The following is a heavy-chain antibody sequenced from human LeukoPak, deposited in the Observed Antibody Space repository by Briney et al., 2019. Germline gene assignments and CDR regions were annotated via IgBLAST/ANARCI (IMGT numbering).Heavy chain of an antibody. CDR3: ARRAMGYGSGPISHWYFDL. D-gene: IGHD3-10*01. CDR2: ISSSSSYT. CDR1: GFTFSDYY. V-gene: IGHV3-11*06. Sequence: GGSLRLSCAASGFTFSDYYMSWIRQAPGKGLDGVSYISSSSSYTNYADSVKGRFTISRDNAKNSLYLQMNSLRAEDTAVYYCARRAMGYGSGPISHWYFDLWGRGTLVTVSS. J-gene: IGHJ2*01.